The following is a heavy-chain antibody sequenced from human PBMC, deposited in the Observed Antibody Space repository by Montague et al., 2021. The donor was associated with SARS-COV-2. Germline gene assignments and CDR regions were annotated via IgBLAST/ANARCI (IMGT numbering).Heavy chain of an antibody. Sequence: SETLSLTCIVSGGSISSSYYWGWIRQSPGKGLEWIGYISSNGKTNYNPSLKSRVTLSADASRNEFSLKLDSVTAADTAVYFCARRGYYDSAGYHWHLDLWGRGMLVTVSS. CDR1: GGSISSSYY. CDR2: ISSNGKT. V-gene: IGHV4-4*09. D-gene: IGHD3-22*01. CDR3: ARRGYYDSAGYHWHLDL. J-gene: IGHJ2*01.